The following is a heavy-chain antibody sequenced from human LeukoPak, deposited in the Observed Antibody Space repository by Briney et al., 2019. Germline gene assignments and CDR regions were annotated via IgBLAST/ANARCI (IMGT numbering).Heavy chain of an antibody. J-gene: IGHJ4*02. V-gene: IGHV3-21*01. D-gene: IGHD2-21*02. Sequence: GSLRLSCAASGFTFSSYSMNWVRQAPGKGLEWVSSISSSSSYIYYADSVKGRFTISRDNAKNSLYLQMNSLRAEDTAVYYCAKDRCGGDCYLDYWGQGTLVTVSS. CDR2: ISSSSSYI. CDR3: AKDRCGGDCYLDY. CDR1: GFTFSSYS.